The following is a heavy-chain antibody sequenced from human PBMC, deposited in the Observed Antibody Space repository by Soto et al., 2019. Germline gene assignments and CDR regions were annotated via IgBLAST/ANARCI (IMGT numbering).Heavy chain of an antibody. D-gene: IGHD2-8*01. CDR1: GFTFSTYA. V-gene: IGHV3-23*01. Sequence: GGSLRLSCAASGFTFSTYAMSWVRQAPGKGLEWVSAISGSGGSTFYADSVKGRFTVSRDNAKNTVYLQMNSLRVDGTAGYYCPRDTNGLHDWGPGTLVIVSS. CDR3: PRDTNGLHD. CDR2: ISGSGGST. J-gene: IGHJ4*02.